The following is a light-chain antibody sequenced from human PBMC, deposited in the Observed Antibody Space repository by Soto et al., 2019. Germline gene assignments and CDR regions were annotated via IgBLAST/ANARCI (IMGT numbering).Light chain of an antibody. J-gene: IGLJ1*01. CDR3: GAWESSLNPYV. CDR2: DNN. Sequence: QSGVTHQPSVSAAPGQKVIISCSGSSFNIGNNYVSWYQQLPGTAPKLLIYDNNKRPSGIPDRFSGSKSGTSATLAITGLQTADEADYYCGAWESSLNPYVFGTGSKV. CDR1: SFNIGNNY. V-gene: IGLV1-51*01.